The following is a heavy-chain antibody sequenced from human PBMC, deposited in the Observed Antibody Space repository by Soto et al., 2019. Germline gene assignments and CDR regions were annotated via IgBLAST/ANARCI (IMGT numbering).Heavy chain of an antibody. D-gene: IGHD6-13*01. Sequence: GGSLRLSCAASGFTFSSYGMHWVRQAPGKGLEWVAVIWYDGSNKYYADSVKGRFTISRDNSKNTLYLQMTSLRAEDTAVYYCARDASHIAAAASSFGDVWGKGTTVTVSS. CDR1: GFTFSSYG. CDR3: ARDASHIAAAASSFGDV. CDR2: IWYDGSNK. J-gene: IGHJ6*04. V-gene: IGHV3-33*01.